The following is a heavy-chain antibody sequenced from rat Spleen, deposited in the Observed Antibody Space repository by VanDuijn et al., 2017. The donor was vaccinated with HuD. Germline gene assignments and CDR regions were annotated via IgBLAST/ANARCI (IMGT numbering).Heavy chain of an antibody. CDR1: GFTFSDYY. CDR3: TTEDNSSFRD. CDR2: ISSDGGRN. Sequence: EVQLVESDGGLVQPGKSLKLSCAASGFTFSDYYMAWVRQAPTKGLEWVATISSDGGRNFYRDSVKGRFTISRDNAKSSLYLQMDRLRSEDTATYYCTTEDNSSFRDWGQGVMVTVSS. V-gene: IGHV5-20*01. D-gene: IGHD1-10*01. J-gene: IGHJ2*01.